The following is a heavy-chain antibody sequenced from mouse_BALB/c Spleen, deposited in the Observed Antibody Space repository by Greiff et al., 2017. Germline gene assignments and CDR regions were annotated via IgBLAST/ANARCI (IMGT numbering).Heavy chain of an antibody. Sequence: EVKVEESGPGLVKPSQSLSLTCTVTGYSITSDYAWNWIRQFPGNKLEWMGYISYSGSTSYNPSLKSRISITRDTSKNQFFLQLNSVTTEDTATYYCARGDYQGYFDYWGQGTTLTVSS. CDR3: ARGDYQGYFDY. J-gene: IGHJ2*01. CDR2: ISYSGST. D-gene: IGHD5-5*01. CDR1: GYSITSDYA. V-gene: IGHV3-2*02.